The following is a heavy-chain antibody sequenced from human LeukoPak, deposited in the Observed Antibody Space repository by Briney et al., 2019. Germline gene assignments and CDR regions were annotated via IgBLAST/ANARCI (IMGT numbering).Heavy chain of an antibody. CDR1: GGSISSYY. CDR3: ARDRGYSSSSQEYYYYGMDV. J-gene: IGHJ6*02. CDR2: IYYSGST. D-gene: IGHD6-6*01. V-gene: IGHV4-59*01. Sequence: PSETLSLTCTVSGGSISSYYWSWIRQPPGKGLEWIGYIYYSGSTNYNPSLKSRVTISVDTSKNQFSLKLSSVTAADTAVYCCARDRGYSSSSQEYYYYGMDVWGQGTTVTVSS.